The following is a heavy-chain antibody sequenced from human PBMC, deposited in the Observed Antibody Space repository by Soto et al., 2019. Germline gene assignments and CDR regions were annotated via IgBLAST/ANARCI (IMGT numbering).Heavy chain of an antibody. CDR3: VHKPTVMVAATSTWFDH. CDR1: GFSLDTDGVG. D-gene: IGHD2-15*01. CDR2: IYWDGDQ. V-gene: IGHV2-5*02. Sequence: QITLKESAPTLVKPTQTLTLTCAFSGFSLDTDGVGVGWIRQPPGKALEWLALIYWDGDQRYNPSLKNRLTITKGTSNNQVVLTMTNMDPVDTATYFCVHKPTVMVAATSTWFDHWGQGTLVTVSS. J-gene: IGHJ5*02.